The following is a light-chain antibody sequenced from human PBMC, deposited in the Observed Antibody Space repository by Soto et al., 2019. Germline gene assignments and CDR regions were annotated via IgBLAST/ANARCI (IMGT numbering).Light chain of an antibody. CDR2: GAS. J-gene: IGKJ5*01. CDR3: QQYGRSPPIT. CDR1: QSVSSSL. Sequence: EIVLTQSPGTLSLSPGERATLSCRASQSVSSSLLAWFQQKPGQAPRLLIYGASTRATAIPDRFSGSGSGTDFTLTISRLEPEDFAVYFCQQYGRSPPITFGQGTRLEIK. V-gene: IGKV3-20*01.